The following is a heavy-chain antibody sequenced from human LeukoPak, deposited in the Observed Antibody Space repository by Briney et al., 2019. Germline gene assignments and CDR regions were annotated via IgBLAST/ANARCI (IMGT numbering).Heavy chain of an antibody. V-gene: IGHV4-59*12. CDR2: IYHSGST. CDR3: ARRFLEWFPKARWFDP. J-gene: IGHJ5*02. D-gene: IGHD3-3*01. CDR1: GGSISTYY. Sequence: SETLSLTCTVSGGSISTYYWNWIRQPPGKGLEWIGYIYHSGSTNYNPSLQSRVTISVDTSKNQFSLKLSSVTAADTAVYYCARRFLEWFPKARWFDPWGQGTLVTVSS.